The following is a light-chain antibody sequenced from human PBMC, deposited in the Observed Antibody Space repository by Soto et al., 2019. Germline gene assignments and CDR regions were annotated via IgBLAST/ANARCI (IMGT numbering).Light chain of an antibody. CDR1: QRVSNN. CDR3: QQYNDWPVT. J-gene: IGKJ4*02. CDR2: GAS. Sequence: EIVMTQSPATLSVSPGERATLSCRASQRVSNNLAWYQQKPGQAPRLLIYGASTRATDIPAKFSGSGSGTEFSLTISSLQSEDFALYYCQQYNDWPVTFGGGTKVEIK. V-gene: IGKV3-15*01.